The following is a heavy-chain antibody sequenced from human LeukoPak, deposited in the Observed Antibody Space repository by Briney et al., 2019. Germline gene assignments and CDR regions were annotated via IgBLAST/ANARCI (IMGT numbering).Heavy chain of an antibody. D-gene: IGHD2-2*02. CDR3: ARNTPFDI. V-gene: IGHV1-3*01. Sequence: XVSXXAXGYXFXSYAMHXVRQAPGQRLEWMGWINAGNGNTNYAQKLQGRVTMTTDTSTSTAYMELRSLRSDDTAVYYCARNTPFDIWGQGTMVTVSS. CDR1: GYXFXSYA. J-gene: IGHJ3*02. CDR2: INAGNGNT.